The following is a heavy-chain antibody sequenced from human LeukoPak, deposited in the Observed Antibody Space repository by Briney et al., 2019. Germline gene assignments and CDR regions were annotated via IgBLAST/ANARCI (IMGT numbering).Heavy chain of an antibody. V-gene: IGHV3-7*03. CDR2: IRGDGSKT. D-gene: IGHD6-19*01. J-gene: IGHJ3*02. CDR3: AKDPSSGWYVNAFDM. CDR1: GFTFSSYW. Sequence: GGSLRLSCVASGFTFSSYWMAWVRQAPGKGLEWVANIRGDGSKTHYVDSVKGRFTISRDNAKNSLYLQLNSLRADDTAVYYCAKDPSSGWYVNAFDMWGQGTVVTVSS.